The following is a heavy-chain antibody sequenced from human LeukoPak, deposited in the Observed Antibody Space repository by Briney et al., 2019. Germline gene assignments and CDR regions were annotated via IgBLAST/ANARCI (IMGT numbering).Heavy chain of an antibody. Sequence: GSLRLSCAASGFTVSSNYMSWFRQAPGKGLEWVSVIYSGGSTYYADSVKGRFTISRDNSKNTLYLQMNSLRAEDTAVYYCARDQGYGYYWYFDLWGRGTLVTVSS. V-gene: IGHV3-53*01. CDR2: IYSGGST. D-gene: IGHD5-18*01. CDR3: ARDQGYGYYWYFDL. CDR1: GFTVSSNY. J-gene: IGHJ2*01.